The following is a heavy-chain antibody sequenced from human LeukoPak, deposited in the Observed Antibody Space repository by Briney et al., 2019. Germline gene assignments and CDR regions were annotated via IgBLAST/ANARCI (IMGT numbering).Heavy chain of an antibody. V-gene: IGHV4-30-2*01. CDR1: GGSISSGGYS. CDR3: AGAVVVTAIGAFDI. D-gene: IGHD2-21*02. Sequence: ASQTLSLTCAVSGGSISSGGYSWGWIRQPPGKGLEWIGYIYHSGSTYYNPSLKSRVTISVGRSKNQFSLKLSSVTAADTAVYYCAGAVVVTAIGAFDIWGQGTMVTVSS. J-gene: IGHJ3*02. CDR2: IYHSGST.